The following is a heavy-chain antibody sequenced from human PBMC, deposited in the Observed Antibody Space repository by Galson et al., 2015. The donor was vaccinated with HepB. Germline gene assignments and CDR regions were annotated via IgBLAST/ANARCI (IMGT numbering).Heavy chain of an antibody. V-gene: IGHV1-69*06. Sequence: SVKVSCKASGGTFSSYAISWVRQAPGQGLEWMGGIIPIFGTANYAQKFQGRVTITADKSTSTAYMELSSLRFEDTAVYYCARDNESVVQTNYYGMDVWGQGTTVTVSS. CDR1: GGTFSSYA. J-gene: IGHJ6*02. CDR2: IIPIFGTA. CDR3: ARDNESVVQTNYYGMDV. D-gene: IGHD2-2*01.